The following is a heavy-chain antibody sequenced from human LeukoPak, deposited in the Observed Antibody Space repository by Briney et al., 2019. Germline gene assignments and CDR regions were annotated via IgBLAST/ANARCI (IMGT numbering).Heavy chain of an antibody. V-gene: IGHV1-69*04. Sequence: SVKVSCKASGGTFSGYAISWVRQAPGQGLEWMGRIIPIFGIANYAQKFQGRVTVTADKSTSTAYMELSSLRSEDTAVYYCARLWFGESTFDYWGQGTLVTVSS. D-gene: IGHD3-10*01. CDR1: GGTFSGYA. J-gene: IGHJ4*02. CDR3: ARLWFGESTFDY. CDR2: IIPIFGIA.